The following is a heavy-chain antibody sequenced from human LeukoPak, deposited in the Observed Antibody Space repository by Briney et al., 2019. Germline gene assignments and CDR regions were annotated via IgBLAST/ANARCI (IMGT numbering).Heavy chain of an antibody. CDR2: ISRSATII. J-gene: IGHJ5*02. V-gene: IGHV3-48*01. D-gene: IGHD3-10*01. CDR3: AKGHLEVYYGSGSYKVFVPGWFDP. Sequence: PGESLRLSCAASGFTFSPYGMNWVRQAPGKGLEWISYISRSATIIHYADSVKGRFTISRDDAKNSLYLQMNSLRAEDTAVYYCAKGHLEVYYGSGSYKVFVPGWFDPWGQGTLVTVSS. CDR1: GFTFSPYG.